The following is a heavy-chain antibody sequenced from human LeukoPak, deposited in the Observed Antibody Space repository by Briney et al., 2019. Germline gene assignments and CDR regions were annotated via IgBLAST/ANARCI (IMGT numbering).Heavy chain of an antibody. V-gene: IGHV4-59*01. CDR2: IYYSGST. CDR1: GGSISSYY. CDR3: AREGPGYCSSTSCYTRKDFYYYYYMDV. D-gene: IGHD2-2*02. Sequence: SETLSLTRTVSGGSISSYYWSWIRQPPGKGLEWIGYIYYSGSTNYNPSLKSRVTISVGTSKNQFSLKLSSVTAADTAVYYCAREGPGYCSSTSCYTRKDFYYYYYMDVWGKGTTVTVSS. J-gene: IGHJ6*03.